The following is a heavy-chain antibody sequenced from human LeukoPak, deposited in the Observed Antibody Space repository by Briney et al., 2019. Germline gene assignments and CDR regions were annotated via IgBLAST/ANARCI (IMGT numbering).Heavy chain of an antibody. D-gene: IGHD3-22*01. CDR1: GGSLSSYY. V-gene: IGHV4-4*07. CDR3: ARGRYYDSSGRNYFDY. CDR2: IYTSGST. J-gene: IGHJ4*02. Sequence: SETLSLTCTVSGGSLSSYYWSWIRQPAGKGLEWIGRIYTSGSTNYNPSRKCRVTMSVDTSKNQFSLKLSSVTAADTAVYYCARGRYYDSSGRNYFDYWGQGTLVTVSS.